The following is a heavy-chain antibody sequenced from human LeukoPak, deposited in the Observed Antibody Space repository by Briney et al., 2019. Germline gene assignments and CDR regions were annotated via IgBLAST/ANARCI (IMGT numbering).Heavy chain of an antibody. CDR3: AREGWSGPFDY. Sequence: PSETLSLTCTVSGGSISSGSYYWGWIRQPPGKGLEWIGSIYYGGSTYYNPSLKSRVTISVDTSKNQFSLKLSSVTAADTAVYYCAREGWSGPFDYWGQGTLVTVSS. D-gene: IGHD6-19*01. V-gene: IGHV4-39*07. CDR2: IYYGGST. J-gene: IGHJ4*02. CDR1: GGSISSGSYY.